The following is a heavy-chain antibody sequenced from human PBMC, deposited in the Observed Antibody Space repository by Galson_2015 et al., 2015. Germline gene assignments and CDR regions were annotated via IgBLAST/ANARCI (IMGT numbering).Heavy chain of an antibody. CDR1: GFTFSSYG. CDR3: AKGPLQKIPVSIAAAVTNFDY. J-gene: IGHJ4*02. CDR2: ISYDGSNT. D-gene: IGHD6-13*01. Sequence: SLRLSCAASGFTFSSYGMHWVRQAPGKGLEWVAVISYDGSNTYYADSVKGRFTISRDNSKNTLYLQMNSLRAEDTAVYYCAKGPLQKIPVSIAAAVTNFDYWGQGTLVTVSS. V-gene: IGHV3-30*18.